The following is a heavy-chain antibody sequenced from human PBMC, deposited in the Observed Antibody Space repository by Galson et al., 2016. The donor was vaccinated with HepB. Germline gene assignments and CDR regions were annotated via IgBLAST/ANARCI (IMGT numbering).Heavy chain of an antibody. Sequence: ATLSLTCAVYGGSFSGYYWSWIRQPPGKGLEWIGKINHSGSTNYHPSLKSRVTISVDRSKNQFSLGLSSVTAADTAVYYCARLGYCSGGGCYSSYHFYGMDVWGQGTTVTVSS. D-gene: IGHD2-15*01. CDR2: INHSGST. CDR1: GGSFSGYY. J-gene: IGHJ6*02. CDR3: ARLGYCSGGGCYSSYHFYGMDV. V-gene: IGHV4-34*01.